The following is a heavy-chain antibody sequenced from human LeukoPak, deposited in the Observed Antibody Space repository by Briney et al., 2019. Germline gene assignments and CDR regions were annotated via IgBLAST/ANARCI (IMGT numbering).Heavy chain of an antibody. J-gene: IGHJ4*02. V-gene: IGHV3-48*04. Sequence: GGSLRLSCAASGFTFSSYSMNWVRQAPGKGLEWVSYISSSSSTICYADSVKGRFTISRDNAKNSLYLQMNSLRAEDTAVYYCARRYDSSGYPIDYWGQGTLVTVSS. CDR1: GFTFSSYS. CDR2: ISSSSSTI. D-gene: IGHD3-22*01. CDR3: ARRYDSSGYPIDY.